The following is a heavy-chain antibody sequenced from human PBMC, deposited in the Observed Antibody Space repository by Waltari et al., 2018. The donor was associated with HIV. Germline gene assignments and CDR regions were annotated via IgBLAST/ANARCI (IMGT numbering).Heavy chain of an antibody. Sequence: QLQLQESGPGLVKPSETLSLTCTVSGGSISSSSYYWGWFRQPPGKGLEWIGSIYYSGSTYYNPSLKSRVTISVDTSKNQFSLKLSSVTAADTAVYYCARDHCSGGSCYRRNWFDPWGQGTLVTVSS. V-gene: IGHV4-39*07. J-gene: IGHJ5*02. D-gene: IGHD2-15*01. CDR1: GGSISSSSYY. CDR2: IYYSGST. CDR3: ARDHCSGGSCYRRNWFDP.